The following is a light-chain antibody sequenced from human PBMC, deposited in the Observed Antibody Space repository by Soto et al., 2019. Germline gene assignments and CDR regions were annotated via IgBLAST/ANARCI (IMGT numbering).Light chain of an antibody. CDR1: SSEVGGSGL. V-gene: IGLV2-23*01. CDR2: EGF. CDR3: CSYAGRSTWDVV. Sequence: QSALTQPASVSGSPGQSITISCTGTSSEVGGSGLVSWYQFHPGKAPKLLIFEGFKRPSGVSNRSSGSKSGSTASLTITGLQAEDEADYYCCSYAGRSTWDVVFGGGTKLTVL. J-gene: IGLJ2*01.